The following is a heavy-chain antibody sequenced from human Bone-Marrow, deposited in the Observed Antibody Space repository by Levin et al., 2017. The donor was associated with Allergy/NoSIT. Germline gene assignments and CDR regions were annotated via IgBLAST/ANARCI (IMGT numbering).Heavy chain of an antibody. Sequence: SQTLSLTCTISGGSIGSYYWAWIRQPPGKGLEWIGYVYYSGSTDYNPSLKSRLTISIDTSKNQFSLNLKSVTAADTAVYYCARDHWDLGPLGDWGQGITVTVSS. J-gene: IGHJ6*02. V-gene: IGHV4-59*01. D-gene: IGHD1-26*01. CDR1: GGSIGSYY. CDR3: ARDHWDLGPLGD. CDR2: VYYSGST.